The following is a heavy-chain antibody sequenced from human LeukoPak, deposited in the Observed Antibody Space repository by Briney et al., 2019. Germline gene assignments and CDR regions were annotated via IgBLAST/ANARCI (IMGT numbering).Heavy chain of an antibody. CDR2: TCSSGSTI. CDR1: GFTFSSYN. D-gene: IGHD3-10*01. Sequence: GGSLRLSCAASGFTFSSYNMNWVRQAPGKGLGWVSDTCSSGSTIYFADSVKGRFTISRDNAKNSLYLQMNSLRDEDTAVYYCARLEYYYVSGNYYKLFDYWGQGTLVTV. CDR3: ARLEYYYVSGNYYKLFDY. J-gene: IGHJ4*02. V-gene: IGHV3-48*02.